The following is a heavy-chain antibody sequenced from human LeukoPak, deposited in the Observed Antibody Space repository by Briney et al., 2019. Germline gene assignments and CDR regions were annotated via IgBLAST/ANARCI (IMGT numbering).Heavy chain of an antibody. CDR1: GFTFSSYG. D-gene: IGHD3-3*01. CDR2: ISYDGSNK. CDR3: AKDSYDFWSGYPDFYYYGMDV. Sequence: GGSLRLSCAASGFTFSSYGMQWVRQAPGKGLEWVAVISYDGSNKYYADSVKGRFTISRDNSKNTLYLQMNSLRAEDTAVYYCAKDSYDFWSGYPDFYYYGMDVWGQGTTVTVSS. J-gene: IGHJ6*02. V-gene: IGHV3-30*18.